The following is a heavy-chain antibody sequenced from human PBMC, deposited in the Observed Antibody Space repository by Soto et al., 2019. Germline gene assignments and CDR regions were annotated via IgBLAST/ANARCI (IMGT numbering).Heavy chain of an antibody. CDR1: GFTFSSYG. CDR2: ISYDGSNK. J-gene: IGHJ6*02. D-gene: IGHD6-13*01. V-gene: IGHV3-30*18. CDR3: AKEVGSSWYLTYGMDV. Sequence: PGGSLSLSCAASGFTFSSYGMHWVRQAPGKGLEWVAVISYDGSNKYYADSVKGRFTISRDNSKNTLYLQMNSLRAEDTAVYYCAKEVGSSWYLTYGMDVWGQGTTVTVSS.